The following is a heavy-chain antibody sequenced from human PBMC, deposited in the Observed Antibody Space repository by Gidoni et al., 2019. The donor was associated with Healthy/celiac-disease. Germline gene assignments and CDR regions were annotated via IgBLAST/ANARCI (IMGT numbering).Heavy chain of an antibody. V-gene: IGHV3-30*03. Sequence: QVQLVESGGGVVQPGRSLRLHCAASGFTFSSYGMHWVRQAPGKGLEWVAVISYDGSNKYYADSVKGRFTISRDNSKNTLYLQMNSLRAEDTAVYYCARNLWFGEVWGQGTLVTVSS. CDR3: ARNLWFGEV. CDR1: GFTFSSYG. J-gene: IGHJ4*02. CDR2: ISYDGSNK. D-gene: IGHD3-10*01.